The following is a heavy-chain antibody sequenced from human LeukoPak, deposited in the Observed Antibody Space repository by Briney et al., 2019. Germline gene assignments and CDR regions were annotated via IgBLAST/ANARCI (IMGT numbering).Heavy chain of an antibody. J-gene: IGHJ3*02. CDR1: GGSFSGYY. V-gene: IGHV4-34*01. Sequence: SETLSLTCAVYGGSFSGYYWSWIRQPPGKGLEWIGEINHSGSTNYNPSLKSRVTISVDTSRNQFSLKLSSVTAADTAVYYCARSPDIVVVPAAFDAFDIWGQGTMVTVSS. D-gene: IGHD2-2*01. CDR3: ARSPDIVVVPAAFDAFDI. CDR2: INHSGST.